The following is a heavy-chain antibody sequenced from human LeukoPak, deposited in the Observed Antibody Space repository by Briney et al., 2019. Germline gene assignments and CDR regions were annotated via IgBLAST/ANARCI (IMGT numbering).Heavy chain of an antibody. J-gene: IGHJ4*02. CDR3: ARISEEGIGYNFDY. D-gene: IGHD5-24*01. CDR2: IYYSGST. CDR1: GGSISSYY. Sequence: SETLFLTCTVSGGSISSYYWSWIRQPPGKGLEWIGYIYYSGSTNYNPSLKSRVTISVDTSKNQFSLKLSSVTAADTAVYYCARISEEGIGYNFDYWGQGTLVTVSS. V-gene: IGHV4-59*01.